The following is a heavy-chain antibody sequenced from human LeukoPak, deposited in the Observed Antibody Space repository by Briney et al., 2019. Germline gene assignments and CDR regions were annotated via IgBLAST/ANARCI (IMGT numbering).Heavy chain of an antibody. CDR2: ISRSGSTI. D-gene: IGHD2-2*01. CDR1: GFTFSDYT. Sequence: GGTLRLSCAASGFTFSDYTMSWIRQAPGKGLEWVSYISRSGSTIYYVDSVKGRFTISRDNAKNSLYLQMNSLRAEDTAVYYCARNLGCSSTSCPARYWGQGTLVTVSS. J-gene: IGHJ4*02. CDR3: ARNLGCSSTSCPARY. V-gene: IGHV3-11*04.